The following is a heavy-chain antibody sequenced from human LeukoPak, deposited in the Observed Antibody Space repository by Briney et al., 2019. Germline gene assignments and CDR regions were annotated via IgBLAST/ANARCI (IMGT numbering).Heavy chain of an antibody. V-gene: IGHV3-30*18. J-gene: IGHJ4*02. CDR2: ISYDGSNK. CDR3: AKDQYYGSGSDY. D-gene: IGHD3-10*01. CDR1: GFTFSSYG. Sequence: GGSLRLSCAASGFTFSSYGMHWVRQAPGKGLEWVAVISYDGSNKYYADSVKGRFTISRDNSKNTLYLQMNSLRAEDTAVYYCAKDQYYGSGSDYWGQGTLVTVSS.